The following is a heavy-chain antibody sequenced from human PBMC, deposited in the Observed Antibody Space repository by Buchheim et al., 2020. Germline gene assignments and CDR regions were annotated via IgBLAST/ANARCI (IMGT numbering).Heavy chain of an antibody. CDR2: IYYSGST. J-gene: IGHJ5*02. V-gene: IGHV4-59*08. Sequence: QVQLQESGPGLVKPPETLSLTCTVSGGSISSYYWSWIRQPPGKGLEWIGYIYYSGSTNYNPSLKSRVTISVDTSKNQFSLKLSSVTAADTAVYYCARLKLERRYNWFDPWGQGTL. CDR3: ARLKLERRYNWFDP. CDR1: GGSISSYY. D-gene: IGHD1-1*01.